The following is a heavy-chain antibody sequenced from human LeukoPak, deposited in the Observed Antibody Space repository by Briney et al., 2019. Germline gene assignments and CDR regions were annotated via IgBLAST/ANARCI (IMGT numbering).Heavy chain of an antibody. V-gene: IGHV3-64*02. CDR1: RFTFSDHA. CDR2: ISRNGTRT. Sequence: GGALRLSCATSRFTFSDHALHSVRQAPGKGLQYVSAISRNGTRTFYADSVKDRFIISRDKSTKTLYLQMASLRVEDMGVYYCVRDSFYTGNDRGFGYWGRGTLVTVSS. J-gene: IGHJ4*02. D-gene: IGHD1-1*01. CDR3: VRDSFYTGNDRGFGY.